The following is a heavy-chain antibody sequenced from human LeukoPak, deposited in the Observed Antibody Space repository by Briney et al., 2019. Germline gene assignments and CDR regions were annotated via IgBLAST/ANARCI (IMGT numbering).Heavy chain of an antibody. D-gene: IGHD1-26*01. V-gene: IGHV3-48*01. CDR1: GFTFGSHS. Sequence: GGSLRLSCAASGFTFGSHSMNWVRQAPGKGLEWVSYISSSSSTIYYADSVKGRFTISRDNAKNSLYLQMNSLRAEDTAVYYCARIIVGATTGAYDAFDIWGQGTMVTVSS. CDR2: ISSSSSTI. J-gene: IGHJ3*02. CDR3: ARIIVGATTGAYDAFDI.